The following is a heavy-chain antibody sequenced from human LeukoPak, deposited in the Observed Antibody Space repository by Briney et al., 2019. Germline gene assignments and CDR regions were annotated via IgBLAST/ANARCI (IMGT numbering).Heavy chain of an antibody. V-gene: IGHV4-59*02. CDR2: IYYSGST. CDR1: GGSVSSYY. Sequence: SETLSLTCTVSGGSVSSYYWSWIRQPPGKGLEWIGYIYYSGSTNYNPSLKSRVTISVDTSKNQFSLKLSSVTAADTTVYYCARDHNAFDFWGQGTMVTVSS. CDR3: ARDHNAFDF. J-gene: IGHJ3*01.